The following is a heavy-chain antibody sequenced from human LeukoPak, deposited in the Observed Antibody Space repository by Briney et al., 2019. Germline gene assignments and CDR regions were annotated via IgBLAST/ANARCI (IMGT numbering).Heavy chain of an antibody. CDR2: IYPGDSDT. CDR1: GYNFTSYW. CDR3: ARGDDSSGYYPGY. Sequence: GGSLQISCKGSGYNFTSYWIGWGRQVPGKGVEGMGIIYPGDSDTRYSPSFQGQVTISADKSISTAYLQWSSLKASDTAMYYCARGDDSSGYYPGYWGQGTLVTVSS. V-gene: IGHV5-51*01. D-gene: IGHD3-22*01. J-gene: IGHJ4*02.